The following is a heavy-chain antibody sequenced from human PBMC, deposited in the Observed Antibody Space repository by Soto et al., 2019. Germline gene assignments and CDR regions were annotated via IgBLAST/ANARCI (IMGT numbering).Heavy chain of an antibody. D-gene: IGHD3-22*01. CDR3: ARGLHYYDSSDYY. CDR2: ISSSSSTI. Sequence: PGGSLRLSCAASGFTFSSYSMNWVRQAPGKGLEWVSYISSSSSTIFYADSVKGRFTISRDNAENSLFLQMDSLRAEDTAVYYCARGLHYYDSSDYYWCQGTLVTVSS. CDR1: GFTFSSYS. V-gene: IGHV3-48*01. J-gene: IGHJ4*02.